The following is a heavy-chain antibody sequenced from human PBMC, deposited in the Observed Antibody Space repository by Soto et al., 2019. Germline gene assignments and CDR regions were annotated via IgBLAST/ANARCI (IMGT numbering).Heavy chain of an antibody. J-gene: IGHJ5*02. V-gene: IGHV3-23*01. CDR3: EKGGYCTSISCPRWFDP. CDR2: ISATGGST. Sequence: GGSLRLSCAASGFTFSSYAMSWVRQAPGKGLEWVSGISATGGSTYYADSVKGRFTISRDNSRNTLYLQMNSLRAEDTALYYCEKGGYCTSISCPRWFDPWGQGTLVTVSS. D-gene: IGHD2-2*01. CDR1: GFTFSSYA.